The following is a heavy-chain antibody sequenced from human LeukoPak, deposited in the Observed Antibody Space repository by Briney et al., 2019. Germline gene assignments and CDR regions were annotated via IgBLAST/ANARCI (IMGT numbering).Heavy chain of an antibody. CDR3: ARPLWGADSNWFDP. D-gene: IGHD7-27*01. CDR1: GGSISSYC. CDR2: IYTSGST. Sequence: SETLSLTCTVSGGSISSYCWSWIRQPPGKGLGWIGYIYTSGSTNYNPSLKSRVTISVDTSKNQFSLKLSSVTAADTAVYYCARPLWGADSNWFDPWGQGTLVTVSS. J-gene: IGHJ5*02. V-gene: IGHV4-4*09.